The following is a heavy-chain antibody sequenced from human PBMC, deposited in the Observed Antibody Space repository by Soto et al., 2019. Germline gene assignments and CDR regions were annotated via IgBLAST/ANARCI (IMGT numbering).Heavy chain of an antibody. D-gene: IGHD3-10*01. CDR2: TAPHSGRT. CDR1: GYAFTSYG. V-gene: IGHV1-18*04. CDR3: ARAATGSYHSAY. J-gene: IGHJ4*02. Sequence: QVQLVQSGPEVKNPGASVRVSCVASGYAFTSYGVNWARQAPGQGLEWMGWTAPHSGRTTYLPKFQGRVTMTADVSTNTAYIELRSLKSDDTGIYFCARAATGSYHSAYWGQGTVVTVSS.